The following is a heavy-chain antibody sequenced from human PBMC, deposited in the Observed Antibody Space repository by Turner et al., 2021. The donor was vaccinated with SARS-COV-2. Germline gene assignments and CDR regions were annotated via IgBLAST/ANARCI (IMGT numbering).Heavy chain of an antibody. CDR3: VRLSLVYGDYAEY. V-gene: IGHV4-39*02. CDR2: VDSGGTT. Sequence: QLQLQESGPRLVKPSETLSLTCTVSGDSIAGSAYYWGWLRQSPAKGLEWIGTVDSGGTTYYKPSLKRRITLSVDTSTNHFYLNLYSVTAADTAVYYCVRLSLVYGDYAEYWGQGALVTVSS. J-gene: IGHJ4*02. D-gene: IGHD4-17*01. CDR1: GDSIAGSAYY.